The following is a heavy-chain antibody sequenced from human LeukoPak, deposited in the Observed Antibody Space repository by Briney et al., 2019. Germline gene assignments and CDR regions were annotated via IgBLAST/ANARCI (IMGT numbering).Heavy chain of an antibody. CDR3: ARDPRQWLVKASGHYFDS. Sequence: GSVKVSCKASGYTFTSYAMHWVRQAPGQRLEWMGWINAGNGNTKYSQKFQGRVTITADESTSTAFMELSSLRSDDTAIYYCARDPRQWLVKASGHYFDSWGQGTLVTVSS. V-gene: IGHV1-3*01. D-gene: IGHD6-19*01. J-gene: IGHJ4*02. CDR2: INAGNGNT. CDR1: GYTFTSYA.